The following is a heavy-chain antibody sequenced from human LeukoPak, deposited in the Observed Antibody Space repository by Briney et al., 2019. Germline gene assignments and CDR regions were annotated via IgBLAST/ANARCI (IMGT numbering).Heavy chain of an antibody. Sequence: PGGSLRLSCAASGFTFSSYAMHWVRQAPGKGLEYVSAISSNGGSTYYANSVKGRFTISRDNSKNTLYLQMGSLRAEDMAVYYCXSSSSTRGAFDIWGQGTMVTVSS. J-gene: IGHJ3*02. V-gene: IGHV3-64*01. CDR3: XSSSSTRGAFDI. D-gene: IGHD5/OR15-5a*01. CDR2: ISSNGGST. CDR1: GFTFSSYA.